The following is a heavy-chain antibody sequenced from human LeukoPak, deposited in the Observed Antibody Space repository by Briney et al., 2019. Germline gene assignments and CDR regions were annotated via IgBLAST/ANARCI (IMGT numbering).Heavy chain of an antibody. CDR3: ARDLAPYYYDSSGDLCY. J-gene: IGHJ4*02. V-gene: IGHV1-18*01. Sequence: GASVKVSCTASGYTFTSYGISWVRQAPGQGLEWMGWISAYNGNTNYAQKLQGRVTMTTDTSTSTAYMELRSLRSDDTAVYYCARDLAPYYYDSSGDLCYWGQGTLVTVSS. CDR1: GYTFTSYG. CDR2: ISAYNGNT. D-gene: IGHD3-22*01.